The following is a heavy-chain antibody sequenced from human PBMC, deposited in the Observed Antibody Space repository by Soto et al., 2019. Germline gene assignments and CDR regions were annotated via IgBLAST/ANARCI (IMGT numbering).Heavy chain of an antibody. CDR1: GFTFSSYG. D-gene: IGHD2-15*01. CDR2: IWYDGSNK. J-gene: IGHJ4*02. Sequence: QVQLVESGGGVVQPGRSLRLSCAASGFTFSSYGMHWVRQAPGKGLEWVAVIWYDGSNKYYADSVKGRFTISSDNSKNTLYLQMNRLRAEDTAVYYCASDYLVVPPRVIDYWGQGTLVTVSS. V-gene: IGHV3-33*01. CDR3: ASDYLVVPPRVIDY.